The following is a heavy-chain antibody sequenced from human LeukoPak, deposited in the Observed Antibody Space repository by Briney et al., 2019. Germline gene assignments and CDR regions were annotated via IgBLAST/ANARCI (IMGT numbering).Heavy chain of an antibody. CDR2: IRYDGSNK. J-gene: IGHJ4*02. CDR3: AKSEQWLAPFDY. D-gene: IGHD6-19*01. Sequence: GGSLRLSCAASGFTFSSYGMHWVRQAPGKGLEWVAFIRYDGSNKYYADSVKSRFTISRDNSKNTLYLQMNSLRAEDTAVYYCAKSEQWLAPFDYWGQGTLVTVSS. V-gene: IGHV3-30*02. CDR1: GFTFSSYG.